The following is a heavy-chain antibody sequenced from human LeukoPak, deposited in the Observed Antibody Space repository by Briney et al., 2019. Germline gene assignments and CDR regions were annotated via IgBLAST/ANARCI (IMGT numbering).Heavy chain of an antibody. CDR3: ARDLGTVTTPTYYYYYMDV. D-gene: IGHD4-17*01. J-gene: IGHJ6*03. CDR2: MYYSGRT. V-gene: IGHV4-39*07. Sequence: PSETLSLTCTVSGGSISSSPYYWGWICQPPGKGLEWIGSMYYSGRTYYNPSLKSRVTISVDTSKNQFSLKLSSVTAADTAVYYCARDLGTVTTPTYYYYYMDVWGKGTTVTVSS. CDR1: GGSISSSPYY.